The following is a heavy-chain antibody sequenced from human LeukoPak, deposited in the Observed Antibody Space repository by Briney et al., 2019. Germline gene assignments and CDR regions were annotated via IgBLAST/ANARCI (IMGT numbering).Heavy chain of an antibody. CDR3: ARSELGYYYYMDV. J-gene: IGHJ6*03. V-gene: IGHV3-23*01. CDR2: ITGSGGST. Sequence: GGSLRLSCAAPGFTFSSYGMSWVRQAPGKGLEWVSTITGSGGSTYYADSVKGRFTISRDNAKNSLYLQMNSLRAEDTGVYYCARSELGYYYYMDVWGKGTTVTVSS. CDR1: GFTFSSYG. D-gene: IGHD7-27*01.